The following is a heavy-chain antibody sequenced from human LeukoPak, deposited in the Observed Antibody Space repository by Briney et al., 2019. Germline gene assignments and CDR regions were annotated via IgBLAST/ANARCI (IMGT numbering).Heavy chain of an antibody. Sequence: ASVKVSCKASGYTFTGYYMHWARQAPGQGLEWMGWINPNSGGTNYAQKFQGRVTMTRDTSISTSYMELSRLRSDDTAVYYCARDPSYSGYASYYFDYWGQGTLVTVSS. D-gene: IGHD5-12*01. CDR1: GYTFTGYY. V-gene: IGHV1-2*02. J-gene: IGHJ4*02. CDR3: ARDPSYSGYASYYFDY. CDR2: INPNSGGT.